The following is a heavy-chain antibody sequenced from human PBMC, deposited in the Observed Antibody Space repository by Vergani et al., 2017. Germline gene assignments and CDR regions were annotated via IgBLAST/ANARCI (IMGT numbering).Heavy chain of an antibody. CDR1: GFTFSSYS. CDR3: ARDRYYLGSGGYPYFYYYGLDV. D-gene: IGHD3-10*01. Sequence: EVQLVESGGGLVKRGGSLRLSCAASGFTFSSYSMNWVRQAPGKGLEWVSSISSSSSYIHYSDSLKGRFTISRDNAKSSLYLQMNSLRAEDTGVYYCARDRYYLGSGGYPYFYYYGLDVLGEGTAVTVSS. V-gene: IGHV3-21*01. J-gene: IGHJ6*04. CDR2: ISSSSSYI.